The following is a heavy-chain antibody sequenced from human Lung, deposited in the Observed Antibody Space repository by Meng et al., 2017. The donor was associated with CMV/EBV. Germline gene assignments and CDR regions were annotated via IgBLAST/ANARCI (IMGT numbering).Heavy chain of an antibody. CDR3: ARDWGLRPADIDY. V-gene: IGHV3-21*01. CDR2: ITNGKNYI. CDR1: GFTFSSYS. J-gene: IGHJ4*02. Sequence: LTXAASGFTFSSYSMSWVRQAPGKGLEWVSSITNGKNYIYYADSVKGRFTISRDNAKNSLYLQMNSLRAEDTAVYYCARDWGLRPADIDYWGQGTXVTVSS. D-gene: IGHD2-21*02.